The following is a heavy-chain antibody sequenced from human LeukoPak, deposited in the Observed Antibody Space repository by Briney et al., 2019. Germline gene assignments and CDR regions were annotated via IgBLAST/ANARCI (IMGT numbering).Heavy chain of an antibody. CDR1: GFTLSNAW. CDR3: TTGTPPLWSGYYTGIVLRGYYFDY. D-gene: IGHD3-3*01. J-gene: IGHJ4*02. CDR2: IKSKTDGGTT. Sequence: TGGSLRLSCAASGFTLSNAWMSWVRQAPGKGLEWVGRIKSKTDGGTTDYAAPVKGRFTISRDDSKNTLYLQMNSLKTEDTAVYYCTTGTPPLWSGYYTGIVLRGYYFDYWGQGTLVTVSS. V-gene: IGHV3-15*01.